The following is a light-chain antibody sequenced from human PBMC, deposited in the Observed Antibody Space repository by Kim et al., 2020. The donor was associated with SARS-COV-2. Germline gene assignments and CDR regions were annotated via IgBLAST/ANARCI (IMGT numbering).Light chain of an antibody. Sequence: VSPDKTARVTCSGDKLGEKYTSWYQHKSGQSPVVVIYQDNKRPSGMTERFSGSSSGNTATLTISGTQPMDEADYYCQTWDSTTVIFGGGTQLTVL. CDR3: QTWDSTTVI. V-gene: IGLV3-1*01. J-gene: IGLJ2*01. CDR2: QDN. CDR1: KLGEKY.